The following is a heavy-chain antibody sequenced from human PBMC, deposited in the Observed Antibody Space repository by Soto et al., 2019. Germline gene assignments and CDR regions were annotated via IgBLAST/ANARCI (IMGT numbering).Heavy chain of an antibody. CDR2: MNPNSANT. J-gene: IGHJ5*02. CDR3: ARMATSWTLKWFDP. D-gene: IGHD3-3*01. Sequence: QAQLVQSGAEVKEPGASVKVSCKASGYTFTNYDISWVRQATGQGLEWMGWMNPNSANTGYAQRFQGRVSMTRDTSTNTAYMELSSLRSEDTAIYYCARMATSWTLKWFDPWGQGTLVTVSS. CDR1: GYTFTNYD. V-gene: IGHV1-8*01.